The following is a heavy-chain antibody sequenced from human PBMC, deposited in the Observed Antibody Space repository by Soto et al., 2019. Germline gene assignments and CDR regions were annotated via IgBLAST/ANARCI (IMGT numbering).Heavy chain of an antibody. D-gene: IGHD2-2*01. CDR3: VTYCSRITGATSGAFDY. V-gene: IGHV3-7*02. J-gene: IGHJ4*02. CDR2: IDLHGSEK. CDR1: GLTFRDYW. Sequence: EVQLVESGGDLVQPGGSLRVSCAVSGLTFRDYWMAWVRQAPGKGLEWVASIDLHGSEKRYVDSVTGRFTISRDNAEKSHDLQMSRLRVEDTAVYYCVTYCSRITGATSGAFDYWGQGSLVTVSS.